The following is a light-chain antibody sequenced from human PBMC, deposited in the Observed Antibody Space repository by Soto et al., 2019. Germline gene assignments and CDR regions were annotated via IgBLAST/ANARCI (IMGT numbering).Light chain of an antibody. Sequence: SALTQPASVSGSPGQSITISCTGTSSDVGGYNYVSWYQQHPGKAPKLMIYDVSNRPSVVSNRFSGSKSGNTASLTISGLQAEDEADYYCSSYTSSSTYVFGTGTKLTVL. CDR1: SSDVGGYNY. CDR3: SSYTSSSTYV. J-gene: IGLJ1*01. CDR2: DVS. V-gene: IGLV2-14*01.